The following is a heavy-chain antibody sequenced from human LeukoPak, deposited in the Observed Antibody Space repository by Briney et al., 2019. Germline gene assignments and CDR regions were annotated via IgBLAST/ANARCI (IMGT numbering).Heavy chain of an antibody. D-gene: IGHD3-3*01. J-gene: IGHJ4*02. Sequence: SETLSLTCGVSGGPFSVYYWSWIRQSPGKGLEWIGEIDHSGSTNYNPSLKSRVTISEDTSKNQFSLKLSSVTAADTAVYYCASNFGEERNWGQGTLVTVSS. CDR3: ASNFGEERN. V-gene: IGHV4-34*01. CDR2: IDHSGST. CDR1: GGPFSVYY.